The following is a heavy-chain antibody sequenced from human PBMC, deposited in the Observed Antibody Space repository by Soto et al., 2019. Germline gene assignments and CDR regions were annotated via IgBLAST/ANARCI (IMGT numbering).Heavy chain of an antibody. Sequence: QVHLEESGPGLVKPSQTLSLTCTVLGDSIRSGDYYWNWLRQPPGRGLEWIGYIYYSGSNSYNPSLKSRLTMSVDTSKNQFSLRLSSVIAADPAVYYCARSVGYYYYGMEVWGQGTTVIVSS. CDR1: GDSIRSGDYY. V-gene: IGHV4-30-4*01. J-gene: IGHJ6*02. CDR2: IYYSGSN. D-gene: IGHD1-26*01. CDR3: ARSVGYYYYGMEV.